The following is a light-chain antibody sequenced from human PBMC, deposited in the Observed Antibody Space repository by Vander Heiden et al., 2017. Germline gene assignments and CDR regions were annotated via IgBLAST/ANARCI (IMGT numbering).Light chain of an antibody. V-gene: IGLV2-8*01. Sequence: QSALTPPPSASRSPGPSVTISCTGTSSDVGGYKYVSWYQQHPGKAPKLMIYEVSKRPSGVPDRFSGSKSDNTASLTVSGLQAEDEADYYCSSYAGSNNFVFGTGTKVTVL. CDR2: EVS. CDR1: SSDVGGYKY. J-gene: IGLJ1*01. CDR3: SSYAGSNNFV.